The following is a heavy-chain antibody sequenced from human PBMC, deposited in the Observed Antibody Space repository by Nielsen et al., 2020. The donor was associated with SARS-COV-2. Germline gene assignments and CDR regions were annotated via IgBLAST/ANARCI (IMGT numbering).Heavy chain of an antibody. V-gene: IGHV3-9*01. CDR3: AKDMAPYSSGFDY. D-gene: IGHD6-19*01. Sequence: SLKISCSSSGFTFDDYAMHWVLQAPGKGLEWVSGISWNSGSIGYADSVKGRFTISRDNAKNSLYLQMNSLRAEDTALYYCAKDMAPYSSGFDYWGQGTLVTVSS. CDR1: GFTFDDYA. CDR2: ISWNSGSI. J-gene: IGHJ4*02.